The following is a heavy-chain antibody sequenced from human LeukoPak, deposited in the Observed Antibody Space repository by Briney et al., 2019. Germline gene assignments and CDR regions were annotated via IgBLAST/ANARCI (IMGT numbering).Heavy chain of an antibody. V-gene: IGHV2-70*11. J-gene: IGHJ4*02. Sequence: SGPALVNPTQTLTLTCTFSGFSLSTTGMCVSWIRQPPGKALEWLARIDWDDDKYYSTSLKTRLTISKDTSKNQVVLSMTNMDPVDTATYYCARIRLEYYGSGSYWPYFDYWGQGTLVTVSS. CDR2: IDWDDDK. CDR3: ARIRLEYYGSGSYWPYFDY. CDR1: GFSLSTTGMC. D-gene: IGHD3-10*01.